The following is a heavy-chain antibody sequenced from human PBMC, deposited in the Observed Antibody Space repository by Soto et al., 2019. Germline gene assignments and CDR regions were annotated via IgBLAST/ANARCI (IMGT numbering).Heavy chain of an antibody. CDR1: GYTFTSYG. V-gene: IGHV1-18*01. J-gene: IGHJ4*02. CDR2: ISAYNGNT. Sequence: ASVKVSCKASGYTFTSYGISWVRQAPGQGLEWMGWISAYNGNTNYAQKLQGRVTMTADTSTSTAYMELRSLRSDDTAVYYCARDRALIIAVAGGDYWGQGTLVTVSS. CDR3: ARDRALIIAVAGGDY. D-gene: IGHD6-19*01.